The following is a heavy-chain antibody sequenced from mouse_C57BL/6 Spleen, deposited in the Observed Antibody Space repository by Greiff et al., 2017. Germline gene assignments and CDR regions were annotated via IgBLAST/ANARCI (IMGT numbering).Heavy chain of an antibody. J-gene: IGHJ3*01. V-gene: IGHV1-64*01. CDR1: GYTFTSYW. Sequence: QVQLQQPGAELVKPGASVELSCKASGYTFTSYWMHWVKQRPGQGLEWIGMIHPNSGGTNYNEKFKSKATLTVDKSSSTASMQLSSLTSEDSAVYYCAREGITTVVGSYWGQGTLVTVSA. CDR2: IHPNSGGT. D-gene: IGHD1-1*01. CDR3: AREGITTVVGSY.